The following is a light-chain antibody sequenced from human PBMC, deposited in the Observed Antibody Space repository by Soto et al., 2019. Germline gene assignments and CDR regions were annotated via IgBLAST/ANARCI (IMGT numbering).Light chain of an antibody. CDR3: QQSYNTPLT. Sequence: IEVTQSPSSLAESVGDRVTITCRASQTISTYVNWYRQKSGAAPELLIYDASTLQSGVPSRFRGGGSGTDFTLTISSLQLDDFATFYCQQSYNTPLTFGQGTKVEIK. CDR2: DAS. J-gene: IGKJ1*01. CDR1: QTISTY. V-gene: IGKV1-39*01.